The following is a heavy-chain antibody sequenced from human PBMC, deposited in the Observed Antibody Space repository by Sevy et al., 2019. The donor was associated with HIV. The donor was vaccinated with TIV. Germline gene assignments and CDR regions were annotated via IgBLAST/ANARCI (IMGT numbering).Heavy chain of an antibody. CDR3: ARAGGDCYSKNECWFVS. J-gene: IGHJ5*01. CDR2: ISSSSGTI. V-gene: IGHV3-48*01. CDR1: GFTFSAYS. Sequence: GGSLRLSCAASGFTFSAYSMNWVRQAPGKGLEWVSYISSSSGTIYYADSVKGQFTFPRDNAKSSLYLQMNGLRAEDRAVYYCARAGGDCYSKNECWFVSWGQGTLVTVSS. D-gene: IGHD2-21*01.